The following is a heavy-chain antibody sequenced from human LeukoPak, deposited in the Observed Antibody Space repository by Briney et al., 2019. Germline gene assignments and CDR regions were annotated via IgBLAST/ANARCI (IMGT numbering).Heavy chain of an antibody. D-gene: IGHD2-21*02. Sequence: VKVSCKASGXTFTGYYIHWVRQAPGQGLEWMGYINPHSGGTNSPQKFQGRVTMTTDTSISAAYMELSSLISDDTAMYYCVREGNELLSKNFDYWGQGTLVTVSS. CDR1: GXTFTGYY. CDR3: VREGNELLSKNFDY. CDR2: INPHSGGT. V-gene: IGHV1-2*02. J-gene: IGHJ4*02.